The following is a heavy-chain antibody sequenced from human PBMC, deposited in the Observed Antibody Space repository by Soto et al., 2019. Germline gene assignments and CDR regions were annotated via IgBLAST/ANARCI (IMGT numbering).Heavy chain of an antibody. CDR3: GRGAVYGYGGFGSNYYCGLDL. CDR1: GGTFSSYA. CDR2: IIHICGTA. D-gene: IGHD5-18*01. Sequence: QVQLVQSGAAVKKPGSSLKVSCKASGGTFSSYAISWVRQAPGQGREWMGGIIHICGTANYAQKFQGRVTITGDQSTSPASMELRSLGSGDTAVYYCGRGAVYGYGGFGSNYYCGLDLWGQGTTVTVSS. V-gene: IGHV1-69*01. J-gene: IGHJ6*02.